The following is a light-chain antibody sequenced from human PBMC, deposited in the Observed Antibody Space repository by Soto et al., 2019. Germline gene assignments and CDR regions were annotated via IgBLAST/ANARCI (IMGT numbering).Light chain of an antibody. J-gene: IGLJ3*02. Sequence: QSVLTQPASVSGSPGQSITVSCPGTNTDVGGYNYVSWYQHRPGKAPRLMIYEVRNRLSGVSNRFSGSKSGNTASLTISGLQSEDEADYYCTSYTPTGALVFGSGTKLTVL. CDR3: TSYTPTGALV. CDR1: NTDVGGYNY. CDR2: EVR. V-gene: IGLV2-14*01.